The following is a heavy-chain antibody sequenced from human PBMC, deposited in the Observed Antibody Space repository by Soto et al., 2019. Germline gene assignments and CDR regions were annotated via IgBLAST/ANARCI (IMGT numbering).Heavy chain of an antibody. D-gene: IGHD2-15*01. CDR1: GGSISSGGYS. CDR2: LYHSGST. Sequence: QLQLQESGSGLVKPSQTLSLTCAVSGGSISSGGYSWSWILQPPGKGLEWFVYLYHSGSTYYNPYPKSRATISVYRSKKQFSLKLSSVTAADTAVYYCASRRRSKYCSGGSCYSYYYGMDVWGQGTTVTVSS. CDR3: ASRRRSKYCSGGSCYSYYYGMDV. J-gene: IGHJ6*02. V-gene: IGHV4-30-2*01.